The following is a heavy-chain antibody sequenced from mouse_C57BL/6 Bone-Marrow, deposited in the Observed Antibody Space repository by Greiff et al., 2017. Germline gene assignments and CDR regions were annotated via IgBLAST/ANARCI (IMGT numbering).Heavy chain of an antibody. CDR3: TAPSYYSNYDFDY. V-gene: IGHV14-4*01. CDR2: IDPENGDT. Sequence: VQLQQSGAELVRPGASVTLSCTASGFNIKDDYMHWVKQRPEQGLEWIGWIDPENGDTEYASKFQGKATITADTSSNTAYLQLSSLTSEDAAVYYCTAPSYYSNYDFDYWGQGTTLTVSS. J-gene: IGHJ2*01. CDR1: GFNIKDDY. D-gene: IGHD2-5*01.